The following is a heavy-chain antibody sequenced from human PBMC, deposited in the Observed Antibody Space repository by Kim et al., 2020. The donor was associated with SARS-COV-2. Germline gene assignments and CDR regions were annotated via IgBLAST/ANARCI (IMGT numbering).Heavy chain of an antibody. J-gene: IGHJ3*02. D-gene: IGHD1-26*01. CDR2: ISAYNGNT. V-gene: IGHV1-18*01. Sequence: ASVKVSCKASGYTFTSYGISWVRQAPGQGLEWMGWISAYNGNTNYAQKLQGRVTMTADTSTSTAYMELRSLRSDDTAVYYCASTKVGATLRDDAFDIWGQGTMVTVSS. CDR3: ASTKVGATLRDDAFDI. CDR1: GYTFTSYG.